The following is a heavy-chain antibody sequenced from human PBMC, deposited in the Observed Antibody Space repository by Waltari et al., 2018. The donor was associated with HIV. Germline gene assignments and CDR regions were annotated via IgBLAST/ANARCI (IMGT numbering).Heavy chain of an antibody. CDR3: AKGVYWDANMGDAFDV. Sequence: VESGGGLVEPGGSLRLSCVASSDSITSFPVNRVRQAPGKGLDWVSAINDQDGDKFYAASVEGRFIVSRDISKNTVYLHMTSLRAEDTAVYFCAKGVYWDANMGDAFDVWGQGTRVSVSA. CDR2: INDQDGDK. V-gene: IGHV3-23*04. CDR1: SDSITSFP. D-gene: IGHD1-26*01. J-gene: IGHJ3*01.